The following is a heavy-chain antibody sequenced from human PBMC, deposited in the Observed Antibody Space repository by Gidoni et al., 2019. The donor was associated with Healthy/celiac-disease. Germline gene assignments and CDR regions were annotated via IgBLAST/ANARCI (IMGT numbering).Heavy chain of an antibody. V-gene: IGHV3-73*01. CDR3: TRHALTTVTTFRYYYMDV. D-gene: IGHD4-17*01. CDR2: IRSKANSYAT. Sequence: EVQLVESGGGLVQPGGSLKLSCAASGFTFSGSAMHWVRQASGKGLEWVGRIRSKANSYATAYAASVKGRFTISRDDSKNTAYLQMNSLKTEDTAVYYCTRHALTTVTTFRYYYMDVWGKGTTVTVSS. J-gene: IGHJ6*03. CDR1: GFTFSGSA.